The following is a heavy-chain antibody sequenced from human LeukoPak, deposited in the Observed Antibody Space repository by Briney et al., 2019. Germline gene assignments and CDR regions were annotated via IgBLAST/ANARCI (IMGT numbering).Heavy chain of an antibody. D-gene: IGHD2-2*01. V-gene: IGHV1-3*01. CDR3: ARGPPNLKIVVVPAAIY. J-gene: IGHJ4*02. CDR2: INAGNGNT. CDR1: GYTFTSYA. Sequence: ASVTVSCKASGYTFTSYAMHWVRQAPGQRLEWMGWINAGNGNTKYSQKFQGRVTITRDTSASTAYMELSSLRSEDTAVYYCARGPPNLKIVVVPAAIYWGQGTLVTVSS.